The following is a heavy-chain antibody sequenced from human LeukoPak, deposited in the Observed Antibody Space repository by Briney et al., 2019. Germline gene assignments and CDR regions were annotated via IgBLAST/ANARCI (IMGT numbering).Heavy chain of an antibody. D-gene: IGHD1-26*01. CDR1: GGSTSGYY. CDR2: IYYSGST. CDR3: ARGVGATWYFDY. Sequence: PSETLSLTCTVSGGSTSGYYWSWIRQPPGKKLEWIAYIYYSGSTNYNPSLKSRVTISVDTSKNQFSLKLSSVIAADTAVYYCARGVGATWYFDYWGQGTLVTVSS. V-gene: IGHV4-59*01. J-gene: IGHJ4*02.